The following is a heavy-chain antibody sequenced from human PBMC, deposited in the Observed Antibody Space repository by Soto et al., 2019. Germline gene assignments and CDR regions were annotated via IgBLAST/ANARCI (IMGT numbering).Heavy chain of an antibody. CDR2: ISGTSVYM. CDR1: GFTFSNYN. Sequence: GSRRLSCVASGFTFSNYNMNWVRQAPGKGLEWVAHISGTSVYMHYADSVKGRFTISRDNAKNSVYLQMDSLRVEDTAVYYCAREGALKPFSSWGQGALVTVSS. CDR3: AREGALKPFSS. V-gene: IGHV3-21*01. J-gene: IGHJ5*02.